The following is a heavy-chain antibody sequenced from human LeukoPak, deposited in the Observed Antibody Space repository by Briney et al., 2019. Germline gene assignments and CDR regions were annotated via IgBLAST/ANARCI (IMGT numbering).Heavy chain of an antibody. V-gene: IGHV3-30*02. CDR2: IRYDGSNK. D-gene: IGHD3-10*01. CDR3: AKGLYGSGAYYYYMDV. Sequence: PGGSLRLSCAASGFTFSSYGMHWVRQAPGKGLEWVAFIRYDGSNKYYADSVKGRFTISRDNSKNTLYLQMNSLRAEDTAVYYCAKGLYGSGAYYYYMDVWGKGTTVTVSS. CDR1: GFTFSSYG. J-gene: IGHJ6*03.